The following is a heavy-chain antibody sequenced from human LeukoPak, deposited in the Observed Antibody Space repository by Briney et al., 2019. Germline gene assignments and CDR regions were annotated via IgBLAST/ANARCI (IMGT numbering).Heavy chain of an antibody. D-gene: IGHD3-10*01. J-gene: IGHJ4*02. CDR1: GGFISSGGYS. CDR2: IYHSGST. CDR3: AREGGSGNIDY. Sequence: SQTLSLTCAVSGGFISSGGYSWSWIRQPPGKALEWIGYIYHSGSTYYNPSLKSRVTISVDRFKNQFSLRLSSVTAADTAVYYCAREGGSGNIDYWGQGTLVTVSS. V-gene: IGHV4-30-2*01.